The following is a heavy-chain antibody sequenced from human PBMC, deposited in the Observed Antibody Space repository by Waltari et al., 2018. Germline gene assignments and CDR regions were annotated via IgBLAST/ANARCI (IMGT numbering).Heavy chain of an antibody. D-gene: IGHD1-20*01. CDR3: ARWDAPGRYFGD. CDR1: GGSLSSYF. J-gene: IGHJ4*02. Sequence: QVQLQESGPGLVKPSETLSLTGSVPGGSLSSYFWNWIRQPPGKGLKWIGYIHNRGNTKCNPSLKSRVTMAVDTSKSQFSLRLTSVSATDTAVYYCARWDAPGRYFGDWGQGTPVTVSS. CDR2: IHNRGNT. V-gene: IGHV4-59*08.